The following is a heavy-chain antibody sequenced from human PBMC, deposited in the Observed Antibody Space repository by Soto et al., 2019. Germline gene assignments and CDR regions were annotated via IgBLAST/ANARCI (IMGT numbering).Heavy chain of an antibody. J-gene: IGHJ6*02. CDR2: IIPIFGTA. V-gene: IGHV1-69*13. D-gene: IGHD5-12*01. Sequence: SVKVSCKASGGTFSSYAISWVRQAPGQGLEWMGGIIPIFGTANYAQKFQGRVTTTSSDYTRTAYMELSSLRSEDTAVEYCARSDAIYIGKAKSLYYYYGMDVWGQGTTVTVSS. CDR1: GGTFSSYA. CDR3: ARSDAIYIGKAKSLYYYYGMDV.